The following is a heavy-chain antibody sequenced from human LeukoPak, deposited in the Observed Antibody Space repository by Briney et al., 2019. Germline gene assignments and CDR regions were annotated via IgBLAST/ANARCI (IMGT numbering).Heavy chain of an antibody. CDR3: ASGDYLDY. D-gene: IGHD4-17*01. CDR1: GFTFSSYA. Sequence: GGSLRLSCAAPGFTFSSYAMHWVRQAPGKGLEWVAVISYDGSNKYYADSVKGRFTISRDNSKNTLYLQMNSLRAEDTAVYYCASGDYLDYWGQGTLVTVSS. CDR2: ISYDGSNK. V-gene: IGHV3-30-3*01. J-gene: IGHJ4*02.